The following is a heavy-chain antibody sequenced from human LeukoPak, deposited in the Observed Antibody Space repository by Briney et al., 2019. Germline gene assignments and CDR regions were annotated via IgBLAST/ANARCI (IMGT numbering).Heavy chain of an antibody. J-gene: IGHJ4*02. V-gene: IGHV1-2*02. CDR1: GYTFTGYY. CDR3: ARGEGGYSYGSFDY. D-gene: IGHD5-18*01. Sequence: ASVKVSCKASGYTFTGYYMHWVRQAPGQGLEWMGWINPNSGGTNYAQKFQGRVTMTRDTSISTAYMELSRLRSDDTAVYYCARGEGGYSYGSFDYWGQGTLVTVSS. CDR2: INPNSGGT.